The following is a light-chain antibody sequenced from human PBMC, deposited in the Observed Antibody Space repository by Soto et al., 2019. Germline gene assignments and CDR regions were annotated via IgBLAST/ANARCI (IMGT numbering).Light chain of an antibody. V-gene: IGKV4-1*01. CDR2: WAS. CDR3: QQYYRPPYT. CDR1: QSILYNSNNKNY. J-gene: IGKJ2*01. Sequence: DIVMTQSPDSLAVSLGDRATVNCKSSQSILYNSNNKNYLAWYQQKPGQPPKLLIYWASTRESGVPDRFSGSGSGTDFTLTISSLQAEDVAVYYCQQYYRPPYTFGQGTKLENK.